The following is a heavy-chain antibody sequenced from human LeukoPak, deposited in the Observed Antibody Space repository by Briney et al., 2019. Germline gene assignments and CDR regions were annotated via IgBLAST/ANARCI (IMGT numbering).Heavy chain of an antibody. Sequence: SETLSLTCTVSGGSISSSSYYWGWIRQPPGKGLEWIGSIYYSGSTYYNPSLKSRVTISVDTSKNQFSLKLSSVTAADTAVYYCARGEGWFDPWGQGTLVTVSS. CDR1: GGSISSSSYY. J-gene: IGHJ5*02. V-gene: IGHV4-39*07. CDR2: IYYSGST. CDR3: ARGEGWFDP.